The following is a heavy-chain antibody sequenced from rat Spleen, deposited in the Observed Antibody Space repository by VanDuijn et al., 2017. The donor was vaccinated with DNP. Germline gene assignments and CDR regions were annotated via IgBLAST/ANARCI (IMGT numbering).Heavy chain of an antibody. J-gene: IGHJ4*01. CDR3: ARYITTGAMDA. D-gene: IGHD1-10*01. V-gene: IGHV3-1*01. CDR1: GYSITSHY. Sequence: EVQLQESGPGLVRTSQSLSLTCSVTGYSITSHYWGWIRKFPGNKMEWIGHIKYSGITSYNPSLTSRISITRDTSKNQFFLQLNSVTSEDTATYYCARYITTGAMDAWGQGTSVTVSS. CDR2: IKYSGIT.